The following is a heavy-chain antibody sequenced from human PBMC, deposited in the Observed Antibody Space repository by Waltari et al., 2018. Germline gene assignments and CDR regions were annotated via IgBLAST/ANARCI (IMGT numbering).Heavy chain of an antibody. D-gene: IGHD3-10*01. CDR2: INFSGGNT. J-gene: IGHJ4*02. CDR1: GFNFRNYA. V-gene: IGHV3-23*01. CDR3: ARVNRESLIRGATIDS. Sequence: EVQLLESGGAFVRPGGALRIACAAAGFNFRNYAMTWVRQAPGKELEWVASINFSGGNTVYADSVKGRSNIARDNSKNTLSIQLDSLRLDDTAVYFCARVNRESLIRGATIDSWGQGTRVTVSS.